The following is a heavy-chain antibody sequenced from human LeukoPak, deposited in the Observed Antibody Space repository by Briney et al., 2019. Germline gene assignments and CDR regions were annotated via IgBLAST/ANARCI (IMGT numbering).Heavy chain of an antibody. CDR1: GFTFSSYS. V-gene: IGHV3-21*01. CDR2: ISSSSSYI. D-gene: IGHD6-19*01. CDR3: ARDQKGVAEGYYYGMDV. Sequence: GGSLRLSCAASGFTFSSYSMNWVRQAPGKGLEWVSSISSSSSYIYYADSVKGRLTISRDNAKNSLYLQMNSLRAEDTAVYYCARDQKGVAEGYYYGMDVWGQGTTVTVSS. J-gene: IGHJ6*02.